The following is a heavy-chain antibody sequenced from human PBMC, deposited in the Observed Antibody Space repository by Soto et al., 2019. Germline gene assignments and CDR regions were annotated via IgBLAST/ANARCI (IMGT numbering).Heavy chain of an antibody. CDR1: GYTFTSYD. D-gene: IGHD3-9*01. Sequence: QVQLVQSGAEVKKPGASVKVSCKASGYTFTSYDINWVRQATGQGLEWMGWMNPNSGNTGYAQKFQGRVTMTRNTSISTAYMELSSLRSEDTAVYYCARGPSLPGVLRYFDWLDGSRDYYYGMDVWGQGTTVTVSS. V-gene: IGHV1-8*01. CDR3: ARGPSLPGVLRYFDWLDGSRDYYYGMDV. J-gene: IGHJ6*02. CDR2: MNPNSGNT.